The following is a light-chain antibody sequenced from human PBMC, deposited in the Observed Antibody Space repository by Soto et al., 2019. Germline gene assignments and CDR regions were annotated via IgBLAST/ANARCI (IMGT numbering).Light chain of an antibody. CDR2: GAS. CDR1: QSVSSSY. J-gene: IGKJ5*01. Sequence: EIVLTQSPGTLSMSPGERATLSCRASQSVSSSYLAWYQQKPGQAPRLLIYGASSRAAGIPDRFSGSASGTDFTLTISRLEPEDFAVYYCQQYGSSRFGQGTRLEIK. V-gene: IGKV3-20*01. CDR3: QQYGSSR.